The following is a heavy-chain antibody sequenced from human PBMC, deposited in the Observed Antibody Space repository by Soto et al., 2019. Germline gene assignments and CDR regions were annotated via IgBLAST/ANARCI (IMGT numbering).Heavy chain of an antibody. CDR3: ARGRDGGSYFRYYYYGMDV. J-gene: IGHJ6*02. CDR2: IYYSGST. V-gene: IGHV4-59*01. Sequence: PSETLTLTCTVSGGSISSYYWSWIRQPPGKGLEWIGYIYYSGSTNYNPSLKSRVTISVDTSKNQFSLKLSSVTAADTAVYYCARGRDGGSYFRYYYYGMDVWGQGPTVTVSS. CDR1: GGSISSYY. D-gene: IGHD1-26*01.